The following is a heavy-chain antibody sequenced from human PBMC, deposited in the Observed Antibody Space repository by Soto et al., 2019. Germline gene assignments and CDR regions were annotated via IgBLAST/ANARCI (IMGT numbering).Heavy chain of an antibody. J-gene: IGHJ6*02. CDR1: GYTFTNYD. CDR3: VRGKDHYYGMDV. Sequence: AAVKLCCKASGYTFTNYDINWVRRATGQGLEWMGWVNPNSGNTGNAQKFQGRLTMTRNTAISTAYMELSSLTSEDTAVYYCVRGKDHYYGMDVWGQGSTVT. V-gene: IGHV1-8*01. CDR2: VNPNSGNT.